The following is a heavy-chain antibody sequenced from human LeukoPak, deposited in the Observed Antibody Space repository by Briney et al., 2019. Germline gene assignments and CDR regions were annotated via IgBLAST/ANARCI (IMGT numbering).Heavy chain of an antibody. Sequence: KTGGSLRLSCAASAFTFGDYNMSWIRQTPGKGLEWVSYISTSGTTIHYADSVKGRFTISRDNAKNSLYLQMNSLRAEDTAVYYCARVRGSYCSDHWGQGILVIVSS. CDR1: AFTFGDYN. CDR3: ARVRGSYCSDH. V-gene: IGHV3-11*04. J-gene: IGHJ4*02. CDR2: ISTSGTTI. D-gene: IGHD1-26*01.